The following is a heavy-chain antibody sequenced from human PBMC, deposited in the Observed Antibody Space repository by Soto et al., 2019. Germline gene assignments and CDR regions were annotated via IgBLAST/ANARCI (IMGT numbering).Heavy chain of an antibody. CDR2: INPNSGGT. CDR1: GYTFTGYY. CDR3: ARDTRPVIRLYGMDV. J-gene: IGHJ6*02. D-gene: IGHD2-21*01. V-gene: IGHV1-2*04. Sequence: ASVKVSCKASGYTFTGYYMHWVRQAPGQGLEWMGWINPNSGGTNYAQKFQGWVTMTRDTSISTAYMELSRLRSDDTAVYYCARDTRPVIRLYGMDVWGQGTTVTVSS.